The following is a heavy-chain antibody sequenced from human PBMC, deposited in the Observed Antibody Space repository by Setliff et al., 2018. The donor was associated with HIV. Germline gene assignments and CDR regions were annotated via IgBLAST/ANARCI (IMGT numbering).Heavy chain of an antibody. Sequence: SETLSLTCTVSGGSINRISYYWGWIRQAPGRGLEWIGSIYNSGSSYYNPSLKSRIIISSDTSKNQISLRLTSVTAADTAVYFCARSLAGLMNYFDYWGQGMLVTVSS. V-gene: IGHV4-39*01. CDR2: IYNSGSS. J-gene: IGHJ4*02. CDR3: ARSLAGLMNYFDY. D-gene: IGHD6-19*01. CDR1: GGSINRISYY.